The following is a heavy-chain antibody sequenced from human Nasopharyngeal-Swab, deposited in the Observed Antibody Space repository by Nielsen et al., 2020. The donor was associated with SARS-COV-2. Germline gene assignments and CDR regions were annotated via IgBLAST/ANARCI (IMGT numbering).Heavy chain of an antibody. J-gene: IGHJ4*02. Sequence: WVRQAPGQGLEWMGGIIPIFGTANYVQKFQGRVTITADESTSTAYMELSSLRSEDTAVYYCARGYSSSWQGYYFDYWGQGTLVTVSS. CDR3: ARGYSSSWQGYYFDY. CDR2: IIPIFGTA. V-gene: IGHV1-69*01. D-gene: IGHD6-13*01.